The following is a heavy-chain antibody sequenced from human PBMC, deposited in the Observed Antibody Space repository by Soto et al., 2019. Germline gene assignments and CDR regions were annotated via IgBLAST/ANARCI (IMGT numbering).Heavy chain of an antibody. CDR1: GFTFSSYI. Sequence: PGGSLRLSCAASGFTFSSYIMNWVRQAPGKGLEWVSYISSSSSTIYYAASVKGRFTISRDNAKNSLYLQMNSLRAEDTAVYYCARYAVKFDPWGQGTLVTVSS. CDR3: ARYAVKFDP. D-gene: IGHD2-8*01. J-gene: IGHJ5*02. CDR2: ISSSSSTI. V-gene: IGHV3-48*01.